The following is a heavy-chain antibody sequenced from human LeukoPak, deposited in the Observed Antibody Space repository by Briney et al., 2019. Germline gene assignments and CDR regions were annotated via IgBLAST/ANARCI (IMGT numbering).Heavy chain of an antibody. Sequence: GGSLRLSCAASGFSFSGFDMNWVRQAPGKGLEWIAHIGTSVNAIYYADSVKGRFTISRDNARDSLSLQMDSLRVEGTAVYYCAKDSVWFGDLLNWGQGALVIVSP. V-gene: IGHV3-48*03. CDR1: GFSFSGFD. D-gene: IGHD3-10*01. CDR2: IGTSVNAI. J-gene: IGHJ4*02. CDR3: AKDSVWFGDLLN.